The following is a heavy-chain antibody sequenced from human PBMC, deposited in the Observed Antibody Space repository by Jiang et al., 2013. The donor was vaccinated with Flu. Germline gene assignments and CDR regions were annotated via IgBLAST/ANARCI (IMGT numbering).Heavy chain of an antibody. J-gene: IGHJ5*02. CDR2: INFDSGGT. V-gene: IGHV1-2*02. D-gene: IGHD1-26*01. CDR1: IHSTYYY. CDR3: ARALQWELEP. Sequence: EVKKPGGLSDCLLQGFWIHSTYYYIHWVRQAPGQGLEWMGWINFDSGGTNYAQKFQGRVTMTRDTSVSTASMELRSLRSDDTALYYCARALQWELEPWGQGTLGHRL.